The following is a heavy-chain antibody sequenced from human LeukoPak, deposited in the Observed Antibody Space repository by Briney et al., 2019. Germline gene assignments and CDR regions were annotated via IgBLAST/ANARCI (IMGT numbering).Heavy chain of an antibody. CDR1: GFTFSSYS. J-gene: IGHJ4*02. Sequence: GGSLRLSCAASGFTFSSYSMNWVRQAPGKGLEWVSSISSSSSYIYYADSVKGRFTISRDNAKNSLYLQMNSLRAEDTAVYYCASIRAGNFDYWGQGTLVTVSS. D-gene: IGHD2-2*02. CDR3: ASIRAGNFDY. CDR2: ISSSSSYI. V-gene: IGHV3-21*01.